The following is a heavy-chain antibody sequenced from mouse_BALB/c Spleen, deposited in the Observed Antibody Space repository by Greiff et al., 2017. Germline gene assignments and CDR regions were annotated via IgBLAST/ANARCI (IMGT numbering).Heavy chain of an antibody. J-gene: IGHJ4*01. D-gene: IGHD2-3*01. CDR3: TRHDGYYDYAMDY. CDR2: IYPGNSDT. CDR1: GYSFTSYW. Sequence: VQLQQSGTVLARPGASVKMSCKASGYSFTSYWMHWVKQRPGQGLEWIGAIYPGNSDTSYNQKFKGKAKLTAVTSASTAYMELSSLTNEDSAVYYCTRHDGYYDYAMDYWGQGTSVTVSS. V-gene: IGHV1-5*01.